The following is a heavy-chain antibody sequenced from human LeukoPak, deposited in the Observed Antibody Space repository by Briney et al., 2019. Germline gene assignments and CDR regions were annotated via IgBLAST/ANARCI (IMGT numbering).Heavy chain of an antibody. D-gene: IGHD4-23*01. Sequence: SETLSLTCAVSGGSSRSGDYFWSWIRQPPGKGLEWIGHIHYSGNTYYNPSLKSRVSISVDTSKNQVSLKLSSVTAADTAVYYCARENNDYGGKKAFDYWGQGTLVTVSS. CDR1: GGSSRSGDYF. CDR2: IHYSGNT. V-gene: IGHV4-30-4*01. J-gene: IGHJ4*02. CDR3: ARENNDYGGKKAFDY.